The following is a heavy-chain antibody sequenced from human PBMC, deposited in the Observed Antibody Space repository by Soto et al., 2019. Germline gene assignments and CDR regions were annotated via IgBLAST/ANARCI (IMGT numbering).Heavy chain of an antibody. J-gene: IGHJ5*02. CDR1: GGSISSYY. Sequence: PSETLSLTCTVSGGSISSYYWSWIRQPPGKGLEWIGYIYYSGSTNYNPSLKSRVTISVDTSKNQFSLKLSSVTAADTAVYYCARVMVRGVMLNWFDPWGQGTLVTVS. V-gene: IGHV4-59*01. CDR2: IYYSGST. D-gene: IGHD3-10*01. CDR3: ARVMVRGVMLNWFDP.